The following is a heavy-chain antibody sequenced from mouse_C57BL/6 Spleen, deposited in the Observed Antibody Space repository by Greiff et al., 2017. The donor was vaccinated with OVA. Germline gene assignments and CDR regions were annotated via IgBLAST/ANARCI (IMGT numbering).Heavy chain of an antibody. V-gene: IGHV2-5*01. CDR2: IWRGGST. D-gene: IGHD1-1*01. Sequence: VQVVESGPGLVQPSQSLSITCTVSGFSLTSYGVHWVRQSPGKGLEWLGVIWRGGSTDYNAAFMSRLSITKDNSKSQVFFKMNSLQADDTAIYYCAKNYYGDWYFDVWGTGTTVTVSS. J-gene: IGHJ1*03. CDR3: AKNYYGDWYFDV. CDR1: GFSLTSYG.